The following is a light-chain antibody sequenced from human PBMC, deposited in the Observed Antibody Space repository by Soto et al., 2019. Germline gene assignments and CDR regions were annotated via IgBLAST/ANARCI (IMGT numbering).Light chain of an antibody. Sequence: QSALTQPPSASGSPGQSVTISCTGTSSDVGNYNFVSWYQHHPGKAPKLMLYDVIKRPSGVPDRFSGSKSGNTASLTVSGLQAEDEADYYCSSYAGSNNFVVFGGGTQLTVL. CDR1: SSDVGNYNF. V-gene: IGLV2-8*01. CDR3: SSYAGSNNFVV. J-gene: IGLJ2*01. CDR2: DVI.